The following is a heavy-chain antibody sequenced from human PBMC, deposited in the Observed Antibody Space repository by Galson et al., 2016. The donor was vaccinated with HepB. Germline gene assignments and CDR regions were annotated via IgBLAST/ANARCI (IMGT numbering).Heavy chain of an antibody. J-gene: IGHJ3*02. CDR2: IKEDGSQK. CDR3: ARGLDHGFDI. D-gene: IGHD6-19*01. Sequence: SLRLSCAASGFTFSNSLMRWVRQTPGKGLEWMANIKEDGSQKYYLDSVKGRFIISRDNAKNSLYLQMNSLRAEDTAVYYCARGLDHGFDIWGQGTMVTVSS. CDR1: GFTFSNSL. V-gene: IGHV3-7*04.